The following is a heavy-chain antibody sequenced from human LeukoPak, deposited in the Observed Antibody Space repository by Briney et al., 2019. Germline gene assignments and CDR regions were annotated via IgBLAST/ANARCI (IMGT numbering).Heavy chain of an antibody. J-gene: IGHJ4*02. D-gene: IGHD3-22*01. CDR1: GGTFSSYA. CDR3: ARAVDSSGYYYVPFDY. Sequence: SSVKVSCKASGGTFSSYAISWVRQAPGQGLEWMGGIIPIFGTANYAQKFQGRVTITTGESTSTAYMELSSLRSEDTAVYYCARAVDSSGYYYVPFDYWGQGTLVTVSS. CDR2: IIPIFGTA. V-gene: IGHV1-69*05.